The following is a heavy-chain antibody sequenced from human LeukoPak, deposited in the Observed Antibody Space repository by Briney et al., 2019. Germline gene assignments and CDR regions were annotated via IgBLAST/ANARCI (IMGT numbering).Heavy chain of an antibody. V-gene: IGHV4-34*01. D-gene: IGHD3-22*01. CDR1: GGSFSGYY. CDR3: ARWGSHYDSSGYWFHYFDY. J-gene: IGHJ4*02. Sequence: PSETLSLTCAVYGGSFSGYYWSWIRQPPGKGLEWIGEINHSGSTNYNPSLKSRVTISVDTSKNQFSLKLSSVTAADTAVYYCARWGSHYDSSGYWFHYFDYWGQGTLVTVSS. CDR2: INHSGST.